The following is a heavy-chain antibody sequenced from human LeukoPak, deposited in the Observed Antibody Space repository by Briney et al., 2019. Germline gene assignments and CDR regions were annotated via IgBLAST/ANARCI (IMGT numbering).Heavy chain of an antibody. CDR2: ISGSGGST. V-gene: IGHV3-23*01. D-gene: IGHD6-19*01. Sequence: PGGSLRLSCAASGFTFSSYAMSWVRQAPGKGLEWVSAISGSGGSTYYADSMKGRFTISRDNSKNTLYLQMNSLRAEDTAVYYCAKDLGDLQWLAPGVFDYWGQGTLVTVSS. J-gene: IGHJ4*02. CDR3: AKDLGDLQWLAPGVFDY. CDR1: GFTFSSYA.